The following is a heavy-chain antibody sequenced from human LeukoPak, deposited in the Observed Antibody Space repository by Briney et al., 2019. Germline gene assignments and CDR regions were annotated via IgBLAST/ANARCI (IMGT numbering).Heavy chain of an antibody. Sequence: PGGSLRLSCAVSGITFSNYGMSWVRQAPGKGLEWVAGISDSGGGTNYADSVKGRFTISRDNPKNTLYLQMNSLRAEDTAVYFCAKRGVVIRVILVGFHKEAYYFDSWGQGALVTVSS. D-gene: IGHD3-22*01. CDR1: GITFSNYG. CDR3: AKRGVVIRVILVGFHKEAYYFDS. J-gene: IGHJ4*02. V-gene: IGHV3-23*01. CDR2: ISDSGGGT.